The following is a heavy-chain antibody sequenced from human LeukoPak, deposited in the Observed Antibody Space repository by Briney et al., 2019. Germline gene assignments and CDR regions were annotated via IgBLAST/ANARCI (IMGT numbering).Heavy chain of an antibody. CDR2: IYPDDSDT. Sequence: GESLKISCKGSGYRFASAWIGWVRQVPGKGLEWMGIIYPDDSDTRYSPSFQGQVTISADKSITTAYLQWSSLKASDSAMYYCARGDSSGYYPYYFDFWGQGTLVTVSS. CDR3: ARGDSSGYYPYYFDF. D-gene: IGHD3-22*01. CDR1: GYRFASAW. J-gene: IGHJ4*02. V-gene: IGHV5-51*01.